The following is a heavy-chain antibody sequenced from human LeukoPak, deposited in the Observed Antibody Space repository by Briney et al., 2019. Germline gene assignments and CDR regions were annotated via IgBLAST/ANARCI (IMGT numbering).Heavy chain of an antibody. CDR1: GGTFSSYA. D-gene: IGHD6-13*01. V-gene: IGHV1-8*02. Sequence: GSSVKVSCKASGGTFSSYAISWVRQATGQGLEWMGWMNPNSGNTGYAQKFQGRVTMTRNTSISTAYMELSSLRSEDTAVYYCARRYSSSWYLNWGQGTLVTVSS. CDR2: MNPNSGNT. J-gene: IGHJ4*02. CDR3: ARRYSSSWYLN.